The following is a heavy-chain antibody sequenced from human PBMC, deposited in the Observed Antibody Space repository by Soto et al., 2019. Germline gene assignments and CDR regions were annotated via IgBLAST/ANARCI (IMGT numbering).Heavy chain of an antibody. CDR1: GFTFSSYA. D-gene: IGHD6-6*01. CDR3: ARGDYSSSFDY. Sequence: QVQLVESGGGVVQPGRSLRLSCAASGFTFSSYAMHWVRQAPGKGLEWVAVISYDGSNKYYADSVKGRFTISRDNSKNTLYLQMNRLRAEDTAVYYCARGDYSSSFDYWGQGTLVTVSS. CDR2: ISYDGSNK. J-gene: IGHJ4*02. V-gene: IGHV3-30-3*01.